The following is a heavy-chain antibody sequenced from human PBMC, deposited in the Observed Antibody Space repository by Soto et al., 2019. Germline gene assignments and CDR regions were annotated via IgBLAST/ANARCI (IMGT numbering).Heavy chain of an antibody. D-gene: IGHD3-3*01. V-gene: IGHV3-23*01. CDR1: GFTFSSYA. Sequence: GGSLRPSCAASGFTFSSYAMSWVRQAPGKGLEWVSAISGSGGSTYYADSVKGRFTISRDNPKNTLYLQMSSLRAEDTAVYYCAKDCDDFWSGYPANGMVVWGQGTTVTVS. J-gene: IGHJ6*02. CDR3: AKDCDDFWSGYPANGMVV. CDR2: ISGSGGST.